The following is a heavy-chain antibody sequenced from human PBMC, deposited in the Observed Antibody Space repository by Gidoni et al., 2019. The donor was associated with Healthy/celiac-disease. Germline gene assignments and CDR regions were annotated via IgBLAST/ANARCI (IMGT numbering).Heavy chain of an antibody. D-gene: IGHD3-10*01. J-gene: IGHJ4*02. V-gene: IGHV2-70*15. Sequence: QVTLRESGPALLKPTQTLTLTCTFSAFSLSTSGLCVSWIRQPPGTALEWLARIDWDDDKYYSTSLKTRLTISKDTSKNQVVLTMTNMDPVDTATYYCARTTSLGYGFGESFDYWGQGTLVTVSS. CDR1: AFSLSTSGLC. CDR2: IDWDDDK. CDR3: ARTTSLGYGFGESFDY.